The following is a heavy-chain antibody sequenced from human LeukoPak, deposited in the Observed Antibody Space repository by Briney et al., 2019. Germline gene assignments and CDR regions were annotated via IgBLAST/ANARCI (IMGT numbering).Heavy chain of an antibody. CDR3: ATDLVLWFGEFTDY. CDR2: FDPEDGET. Sequence: ASVKVSCKVSGYTLTELSMHWVRQAPGKGLEWMGGFDPEDGETIYALKFQGRVTMTEDTSTDTAYMELSSLRSEDTAVYYCATDLVLWFGEFTDYWGQGTLVTVSS. CDR1: GYTLTELS. J-gene: IGHJ4*02. D-gene: IGHD3-10*01. V-gene: IGHV1-24*01.